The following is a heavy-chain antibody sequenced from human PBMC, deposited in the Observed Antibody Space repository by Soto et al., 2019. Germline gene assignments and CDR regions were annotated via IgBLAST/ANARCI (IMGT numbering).Heavy chain of an antibody. J-gene: IGHJ4*02. V-gene: IGHV3-30*18. CDR2: ISYDGSNK. CDR1: GFTFSSYG. D-gene: IGHD6-19*01. Sequence: QVQLVESGGGVVQPGRSLRLSCAASGFTFSSYGMHWVRQAPGKGLEWVAVISYDGSNKYYADPVKGRFTISRDNSKNTLYLQMNSMRAEDTAVYYCAKDLESGSSGHYTSLDYWGQGTLVTVSS. CDR3: AKDLESGSSGHYTSLDY.